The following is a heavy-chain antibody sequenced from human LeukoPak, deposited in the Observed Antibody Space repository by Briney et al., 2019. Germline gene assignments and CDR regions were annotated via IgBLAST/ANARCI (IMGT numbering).Heavy chain of an antibody. CDR2: IYSGGST. V-gene: IGHV3-53*01. CDR3: ASIAVAGI. Sequence: GGSLRLSCAASGFTVSGNYMSWDRQAPGKGLEWVSIIYSGGSTFYADSVKGRFTISRDNSKNTLYLHMSSLRAEDTAVYYCASIAVAGIWGQGTLVTVSS. J-gene: IGHJ4*02. CDR1: GFTVSGNY. D-gene: IGHD6-19*01.